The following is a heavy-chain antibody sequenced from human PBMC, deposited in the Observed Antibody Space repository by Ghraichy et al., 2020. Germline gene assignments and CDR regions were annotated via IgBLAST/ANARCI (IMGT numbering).Heavy chain of an antibody. Sequence: GGSLRLSCAASGFTFSTYAMSWVRQAPGKGPEWVSGISGSGGTTHYADSVKGRFTISRDKNTLYLQMNSLRAEDTAVYHCAKANLAVIVPTATSGVLHLLDYWGQGTLVTVSS. CDR1: GFTFSTYA. J-gene: IGHJ4*02. CDR3: AKANLAVIVPTATSGVLHLLDY. V-gene: IGHV3-23*01. D-gene: IGHD2-2*01. CDR2: ISGSGGTT.